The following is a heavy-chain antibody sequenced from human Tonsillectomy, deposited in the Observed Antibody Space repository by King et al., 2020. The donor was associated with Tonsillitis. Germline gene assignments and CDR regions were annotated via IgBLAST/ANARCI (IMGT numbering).Heavy chain of an antibody. CDR1: GYSFSSYG. CDR3: ARDAHQGYFQH. D-gene: IGHD2-2*01. Sequence: VQLVESGGEVKKPGASVKVSCTASGYSFSSYGICWVRQAPGQGLEWMGWISPYTGDKKYTKSLQDRVTMTTDTSTSTAYMELRSLRSDDTAVYYCARDAHQGYFQHWGQGTLVTVSS. V-gene: IGHV1-18*01. CDR2: ISPYTGDK. J-gene: IGHJ1*01.